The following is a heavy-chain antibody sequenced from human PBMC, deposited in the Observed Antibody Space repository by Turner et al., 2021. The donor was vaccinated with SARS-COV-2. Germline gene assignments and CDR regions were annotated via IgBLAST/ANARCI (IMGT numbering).Heavy chain of an antibody. Sequence: LQLQESGPGLVKPSETLYLTCTVSGGSITKNYDYWGWIRQPPGKWLEWIGSIYYSGNTYYNPSLKSRVTISVDTSKSQFSLKLSSVTAADTAVYYCARLPERYFFDYWGQGALVTVSS. CDR3: ARLPERYFFDY. CDR1: GGSITKNYDY. V-gene: IGHV4-39*01. CDR2: IYYSGNT. J-gene: IGHJ4*02.